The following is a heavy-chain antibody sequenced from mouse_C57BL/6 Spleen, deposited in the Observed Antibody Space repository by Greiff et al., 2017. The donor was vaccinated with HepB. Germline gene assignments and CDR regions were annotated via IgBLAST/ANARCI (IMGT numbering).Heavy chain of an antibody. V-gene: IGHV2-2*01. J-gene: IGHJ3*01. CDR3: ARVYGSAWFAY. CDR1: GFSLTSYG. CDR2: IWSGGST. Sequence: QVHVKQSGPGLVQPSQSLSITCTVSGFSLTSYGVHWVRQSPGKGLEWLGVIWSGGSTDYNAAFISRLSISKDNSKSQVFFKMNSLQADDTAIYYCARVYGSAWFAYWGQGTLVTVSA. D-gene: IGHD1-1*01.